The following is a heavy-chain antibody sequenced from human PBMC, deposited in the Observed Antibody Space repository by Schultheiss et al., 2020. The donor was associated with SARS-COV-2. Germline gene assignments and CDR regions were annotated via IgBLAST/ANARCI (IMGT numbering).Heavy chain of an antibody. J-gene: IGHJ3*02. V-gene: IGHV3-9*01. Sequence: GGSLRLSCAASGFTFSRYAMHWVRQAPGKGLEWVSGISWNSGSIGYADSVKGRFTLSRDNAKNSLYLQMNSLRAADTAVYYCARGDYSDNSGFYVDAFDIWGQGTMVTVSS. CDR2: ISWNSGSI. CDR3: ARGDYSDNSGFYVDAFDI. D-gene: IGHD3-22*01. CDR1: GFTFSRYA.